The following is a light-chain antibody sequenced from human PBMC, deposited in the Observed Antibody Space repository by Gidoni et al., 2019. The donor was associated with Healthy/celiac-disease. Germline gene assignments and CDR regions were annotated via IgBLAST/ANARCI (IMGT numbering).Light chain of an antibody. V-gene: IGKV3-20*01. CDR2: GAA. J-gene: IGKJ1*01. CDR1: QSVSSSY. CDR3: QQYGSSPPSWT. Sequence: EIVFTQSPGTLSLSPGERATLSCRASQSVSSSYLAWYQQKPGQAPRLLIYGAASRATGIPDRFSGGGSGTDFTLTISRLEPEDFAVYYCQQYGSSPPSWTFGQGTKVEIK.